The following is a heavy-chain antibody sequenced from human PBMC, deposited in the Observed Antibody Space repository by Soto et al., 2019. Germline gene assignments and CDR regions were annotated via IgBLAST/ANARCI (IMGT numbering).Heavy chain of an antibody. CDR3: TRDARSYSGGWKFDY. V-gene: IGHV1-46*03. J-gene: IGHJ4*02. Sequence: ASVKVSCKTSGYPFTAYYMHWVRQAPGQGLEWMGRINPSGGSTNYAQKFQGRVTMTRDTSTTTVYMDLSSLTSGDTAVYYCTRDARSYSGGWKFDYWGQGTLVTVSS. CDR2: INPSGGST. D-gene: IGHD6-19*01. CDR1: GYPFTAYY.